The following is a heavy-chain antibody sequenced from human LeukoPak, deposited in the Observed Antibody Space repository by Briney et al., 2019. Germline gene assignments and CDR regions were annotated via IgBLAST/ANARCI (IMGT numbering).Heavy chain of an antibody. CDR1: GFTFDDYA. CDR2: ISWNSGSI. J-gene: IGHJ3*02. CDR3: AKDIRAVAGASSAFDI. V-gene: IGHV3-9*03. Sequence: GGSLRLSCAASGFTFDDYAMHWVRQAPGKGLEWVSGISWNSGSIGYADSVKGRFTISRDNAKNSLYLQMNSLRAEDMALYYCAKDIRAVAGASSAFDIWGQGTMVTVSS. D-gene: IGHD6-19*01.